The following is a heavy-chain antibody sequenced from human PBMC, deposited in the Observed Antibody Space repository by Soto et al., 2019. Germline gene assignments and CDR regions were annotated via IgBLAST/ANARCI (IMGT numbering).Heavy chain of an antibody. CDR3: ANGGAYCGGDCYIQKGYYYYYGMDV. J-gene: IGHJ6*02. CDR2: ISGSGGST. D-gene: IGHD2-21*02. Sequence: GGSLRLSYSTSGFMFTKSAIHWVRQAPGEGLEWVAAISGSGGSTYCADSVKGRFTISRDNSKNTLYLQMNSLRAEDTAVYYCANGGAYCGGDCYIQKGYYYYYGMDVGGQGTTVTVSS. CDR1: GFMFTKSA. V-gene: IGHV3-23*01.